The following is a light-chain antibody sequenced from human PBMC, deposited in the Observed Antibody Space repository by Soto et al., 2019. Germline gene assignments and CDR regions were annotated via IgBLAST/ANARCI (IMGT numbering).Light chain of an antibody. Sequence: SYELTQPPSVSVAPGQTARITRGGNNIGTKSVHWYQQKPGQAPVLGVFDDSDLTSGIPERFSGSNSGNTATLTISMVEAGDEADYYCQVWDSSTDQNVVFGGGTQLTVL. J-gene: IGLJ2*01. V-gene: IGLV3-21*02. CDR1: NIGTKS. CDR2: DDS. CDR3: QVWDSSTDQNVV.